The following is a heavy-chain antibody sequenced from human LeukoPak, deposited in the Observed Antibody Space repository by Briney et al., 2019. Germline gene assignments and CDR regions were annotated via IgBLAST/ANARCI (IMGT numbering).Heavy chain of an antibody. CDR3: ASEGHEYSDYTPDY. D-gene: IGHD4-11*01. J-gene: IGHJ4*02. V-gene: IGHV1-18*01. Sequence: ASVKVSCKASGYNYVNFGIIWVRQAPGQGLEWMGWISPYNDNTNYAQRVQGRVAMTTDTSTRTVYMELRSLTSDDTAVYYCASEGHEYSDYTPDYWGQGTPVTVSS. CDR2: ISPYNDNT. CDR1: GYNYVNFG.